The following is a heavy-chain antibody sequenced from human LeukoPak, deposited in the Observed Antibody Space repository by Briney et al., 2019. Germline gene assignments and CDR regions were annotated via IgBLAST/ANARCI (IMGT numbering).Heavy chain of an antibody. CDR1: GGSISSSSYY. CDR3: ARREYYDFWSGYGGNLP. D-gene: IGHD3-3*01. Sequence: SETLSLTCTVSGGSISSSSYYWGWIRQPPGKGLEWIGSIYYSGSTYYNPSLKSRVTISVDTSKNQFSLKLSPVTAADTAVYYCARREYYDFWSGYGGNLPWGQGTLVTVSS. J-gene: IGHJ4*02. V-gene: IGHV4-39*01. CDR2: IYYSGST.